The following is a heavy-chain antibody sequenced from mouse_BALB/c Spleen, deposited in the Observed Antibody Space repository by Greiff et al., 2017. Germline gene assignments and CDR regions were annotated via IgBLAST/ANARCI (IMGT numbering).Heavy chain of an antibody. Sequence: VMLVESGPGLVAPSQSLSITCTVSGFSLTSYGVHWVRQPPGKGLEWLGVIWAGGSTNYNSALMSRLSISKDNSKSQVFLKMNSLQTDDTAMYYCARDDYGSPWYFDVWGAGTTVTVSS. J-gene: IGHJ1*01. CDR3: ARDDYGSPWYFDV. D-gene: IGHD1-1*01. V-gene: IGHV2-9*02. CDR1: GFSLTSYG. CDR2: IWAGGST.